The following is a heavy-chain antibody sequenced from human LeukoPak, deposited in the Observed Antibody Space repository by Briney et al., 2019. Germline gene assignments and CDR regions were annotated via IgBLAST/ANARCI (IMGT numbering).Heavy chain of an antibody. CDR2: IYTTGNT. CDR1: GGSISGYY. J-gene: IGHJ3*02. V-gene: IGHV4-4*07. Sequence: SETLSLTCSVSGGSISGYYWSWIRQPAGKGLEWIGRIYTTGNTNYSPSLKSRVTMSTDTSKNQFSLNLSSVTAADTAVYYCARSYSSYSDAFDIWGQGTMVTVSS. D-gene: IGHD3-10*01. CDR3: ARSYSSYSDAFDI.